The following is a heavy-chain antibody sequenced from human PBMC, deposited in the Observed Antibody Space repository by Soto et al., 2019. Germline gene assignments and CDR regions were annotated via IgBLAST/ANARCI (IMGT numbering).Heavy chain of an antibody. CDR1: GYTFTSYG. D-gene: IGHD3-16*01. Sequence: GASVKVSCKTFGYTFTSYGIGWARQAPGQGLEWMGWINTYNGNTSYAQSLQGRVTLTTDTSTSTAYMELRSLRSNDTAIYYCAMVDVYVTPSPQDVWGQGTTVTRLL. V-gene: IGHV1-18*01. CDR3: AMVDVYVTPSPQDV. CDR2: INTYNGNT. J-gene: IGHJ6*02.